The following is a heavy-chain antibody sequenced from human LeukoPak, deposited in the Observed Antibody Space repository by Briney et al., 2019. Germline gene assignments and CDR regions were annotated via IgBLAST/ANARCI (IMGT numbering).Heavy chain of an antibody. D-gene: IGHD6-6*01. CDR2: ISSSGSTI. CDR3: AKRYSSSSFSAFDI. J-gene: IGHJ3*02. CDR1: AFTFSTYS. Sequence: PGGSLRLSCRASAFTFSTYSVNWVRQAPRKGLEWVSYISSSGSTIYYADSVKGRFTISRDDAKNSLYLQMNSLRDEDTAVYYCAKRYSSSSFSAFDIWGQGTMVTVSS. V-gene: IGHV3-48*02.